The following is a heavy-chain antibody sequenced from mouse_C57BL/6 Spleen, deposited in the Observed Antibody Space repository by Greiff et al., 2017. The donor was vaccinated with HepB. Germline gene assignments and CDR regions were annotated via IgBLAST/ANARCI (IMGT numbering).Heavy chain of an antibody. CDR1: GFSLTSYG. CDR2: IWSGGST. Sequence: QVQLKQSGPGLVQPSQSLSITCTVSGFSLTSYGVHWVRQSPGKGLEWLGVIWSGGSTDYNAAFISRLSISKDNSKSQVFFKMNSLQADDTAIYYCARKFFDGLYAMDYWGQGTSVTVSS. J-gene: IGHJ4*01. V-gene: IGHV2-2*01. D-gene: IGHD2-3*01. CDR3: ARKFFDGLYAMDY.